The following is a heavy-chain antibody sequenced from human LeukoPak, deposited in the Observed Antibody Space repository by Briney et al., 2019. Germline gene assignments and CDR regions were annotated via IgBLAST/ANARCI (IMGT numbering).Heavy chain of an antibody. CDR3: ARVITMVRGVFPYYFDY. CDR1: GYTFTGYY. Sequence: ASVKVSCKASGYTFTGYYMHWVRQAPGQGLEWMGWINPNSGGTNYAQKFQGRVTMTRDTSISTAYTELSRLRSDDTAVYYCARVITMVRGVFPYYFDYWGQGTLVTVSS. V-gene: IGHV1-2*02. D-gene: IGHD3-10*01. J-gene: IGHJ4*02. CDR2: INPNSGGT.